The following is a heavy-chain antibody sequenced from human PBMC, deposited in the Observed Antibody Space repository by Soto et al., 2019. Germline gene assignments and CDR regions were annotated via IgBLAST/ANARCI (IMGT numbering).Heavy chain of an antibody. CDR3: ARDKRSWTRGWFDP. J-gene: IGHJ5*02. V-gene: IGHV1-2*04. D-gene: IGHD3-16*02. CDR1: GYTFTGYY. Sequence: AASVKVSCKASGYTFTGYYMHWVRQAPGQGLEWMGWINPNSGGTNYAQKFQGWVTMTRDTSISTAYMELSRLRSDDTAVYYCARDKRSWTRGWFDPWGQGTLVTVSS. CDR2: INPNSGGT.